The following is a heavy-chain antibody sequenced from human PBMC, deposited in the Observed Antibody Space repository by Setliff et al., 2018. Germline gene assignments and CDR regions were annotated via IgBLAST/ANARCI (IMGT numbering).Heavy chain of an antibody. J-gene: IGHJ6*02. D-gene: IGHD4-17*01. Sequence: ASVKVSCKASGGTFSSYAISWVRQAPGQGLEWMGGIIPIFGTANYAQKFQGRVTITADESTSTAYMELSSLRSEDTAVYYCARDLIDPDYGDYLSFYYYGMDVWGQGTMVTVSS. CDR1: GGTFSSYA. CDR3: ARDLIDPDYGDYLSFYYYGMDV. CDR2: IIPIFGTA. V-gene: IGHV1-69*13.